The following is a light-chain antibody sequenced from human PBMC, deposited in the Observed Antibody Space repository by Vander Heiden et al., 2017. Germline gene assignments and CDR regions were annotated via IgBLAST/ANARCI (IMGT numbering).Light chain of an antibody. Sequence: QSVLTQLHSVSAAPGQKVTISCSGSSSNIGKNYVSWYQQLPGTAPKLLIYDNTKRPTGIPDRFSGSKSGTSATLGITGLLPGDEAEYYCGTWDSSLSVSVVFGGGTKLTVL. J-gene: IGLJ2*01. CDR2: DNT. V-gene: IGLV1-51*01. CDR1: SSNIGKNY. CDR3: GTWDSSLSVSVV.